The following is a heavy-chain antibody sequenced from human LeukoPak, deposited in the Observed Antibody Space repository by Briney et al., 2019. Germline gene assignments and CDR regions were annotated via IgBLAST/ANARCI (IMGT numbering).Heavy chain of an antibody. J-gene: IGHJ3*02. CDR3: AKGVGEGAFDI. CDR2: ISSNGGIT. CDR1: GFTFSSYA. D-gene: IGHD3-10*01. Sequence: GGSLRLSCAASGFTFSSYAMSWVRQAPGKVLEWVSTISSNGGITYYADSVKGRFTVSRDNSQNTLYLQMNSLRAEDTAVYYCAKGVGEGAFDIWGQGTMVTVSS. V-gene: IGHV3-23*01.